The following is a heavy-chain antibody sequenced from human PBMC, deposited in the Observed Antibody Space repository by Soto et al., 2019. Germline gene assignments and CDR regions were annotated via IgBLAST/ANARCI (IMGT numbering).Heavy chain of an antibody. CDR1: GLTFKNYA. V-gene: IGHV3-23*01. Sequence: EVQLLATGGSLVRPGGSLRLSCAASGLTFKNYAMSWVRQAPGKGLEWVSGISNTGDMTYYADSVKGRFTISRDNDKNTMFLQMSSLRAEDTALYYCAVILVVLVGQTPVDYWGQGTDVTVSS. CDR2: ISNTGDMT. CDR3: AVILVVLVGQTPVDY. D-gene: IGHD2-15*01. J-gene: IGHJ4*02.